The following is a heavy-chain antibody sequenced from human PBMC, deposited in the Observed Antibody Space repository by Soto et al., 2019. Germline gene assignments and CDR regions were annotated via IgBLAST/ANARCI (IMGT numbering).Heavy chain of an antibody. J-gene: IGHJ4*02. CDR3: ARGGGDYYDSSGYYHFDY. CDR1: GGTFGSYA. V-gene: IGHV1-69*01. CDR2: IIPIFGTA. D-gene: IGHD3-22*01. Sequence: QVRLVQSGAEVKKPGSSVKVSCKASGGTFGSYAISWVRQAPGQGLEWMGGIIPIFGTANYAQKFQGRVTITADESTRTAYMELSSLRSEDTAVYYCARGGGDYYDSSGYYHFDYWGQGTLVTVSS.